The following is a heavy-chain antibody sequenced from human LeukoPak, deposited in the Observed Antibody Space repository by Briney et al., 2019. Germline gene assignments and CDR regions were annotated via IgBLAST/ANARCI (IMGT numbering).Heavy chain of an antibody. D-gene: IGHD3-10*01. CDR1: SDSISGYY. J-gene: IGHJ6*03. CDR3: ARELGTAYYGSGNYHYNALYYYLGV. V-gene: IGHV4-59*12. CDR2: IYYSGNT. Sequence: SETLSLTCSVSSDSISGYYWSWLRQPPGKGLEWIGYIYYSGNTYYNPSLKSRVTISVDTSKNQFSLKLTSVTAADTAVYYCARELGTAYYGSGNYHYNALYYYLGVWGKGTTVTISS.